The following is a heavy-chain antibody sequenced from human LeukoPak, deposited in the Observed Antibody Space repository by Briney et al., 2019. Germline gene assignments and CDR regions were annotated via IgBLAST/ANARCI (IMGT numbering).Heavy chain of an antibody. J-gene: IGHJ5*02. CDR1: GGSISSYY. Sequence: PSETLSLTCTVSGGSISSYYWSWIRQPAGKGLEWIGRIYTSGSTNYTPSLKSRVTISVDTSKNEFSLNLSSVTAADTAVYYCARLEGTSWTGFWFDPWGQGTLVTVSS. CDR2: IYTSGST. D-gene: IGHD6-13*01. V-gene: IGHV4-4*07. CDR3: ARLEGTSWTGFWFDP.